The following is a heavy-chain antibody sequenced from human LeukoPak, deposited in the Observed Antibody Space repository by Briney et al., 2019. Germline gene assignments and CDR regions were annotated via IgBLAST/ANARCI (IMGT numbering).Heavy chain of an antibody. D-gene: IGHD1-7*01. CDR3: ARSRGITGTTMNWFDP. Sequence: SETLSLTCGVSGGSISSYYWNWIRQPPGKGLEWIGNIFYSGSTNYNSSLESRVSLSVDTSRKQFSLKLTSVTAADTAVYYCARSRGITGTTMNWFDPWGQGTLVIVSS. CDR2: IFYSGST. V-gene: IGHV4-59*08. J-gene: IGHJ5*02. CDR1: GGSISSYY.